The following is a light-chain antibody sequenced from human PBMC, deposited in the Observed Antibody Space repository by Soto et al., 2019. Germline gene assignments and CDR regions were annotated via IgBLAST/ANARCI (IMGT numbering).Light chain of an antibody. CDR1: QSISSY. CDR3: QQLIIYPFT. Sequence: DIQMTQSPSSLSASVGDRVTITYRACQSISSYLNWYQQKPGKAPKLLIYSASSLQSGVPSRFSGSGSGTDFTLTISSLQPEDFATYYSQQLIIYPFTFGGGTKVDIK. V-gene: IGKV1-39*01. J-gene: IGKJ4*01. CDR2: SAS.